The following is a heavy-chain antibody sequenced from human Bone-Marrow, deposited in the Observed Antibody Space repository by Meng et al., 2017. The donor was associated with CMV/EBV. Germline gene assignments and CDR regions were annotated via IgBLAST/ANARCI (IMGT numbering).Heavy chain of an antibody. D-gene: IGHD3-22*01. Sequence: GESLKISCAASGITFSSYAMSWVRQAPGKGLEWVSVIYSGGSSTYYADSVKGRFTISRDNSKNTLDLQMNSLRAEDTAVYYCAKDTPIHDSSGSTPYFDYWGRGNLVTVAS. CDR3: AKDTPIHDSSGSTPYFDY. V-gene: IGHV3-23*03. CDR2: IYSGGSST. CDR1: GITFSSYA. J-gene: IGHJ4*02.